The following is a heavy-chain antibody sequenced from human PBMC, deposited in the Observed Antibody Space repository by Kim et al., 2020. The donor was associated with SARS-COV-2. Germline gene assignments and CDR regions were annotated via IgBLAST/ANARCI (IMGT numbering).Heavy chain of an antibody. D-gene: IGHD3-3*01. Sequence: SETLSLICTVSGGSISSSSYYWGWIRQPPGKGLEWIGSIYYSGSTYYNPSLKSRVTISVDTSKNQFSLKLSSVTAADTAVYYCARLTKTGYDFWSGYPEFDAFDIWGQGTMVTVSS. CDR1: GGSISSSSYY. J-gene: IGHJ3*02. CDR2: IYYSGST. V-gene: IGHV4-39*01. CDR3: ARLTKTGYDFWSGYPEFDAFDI.